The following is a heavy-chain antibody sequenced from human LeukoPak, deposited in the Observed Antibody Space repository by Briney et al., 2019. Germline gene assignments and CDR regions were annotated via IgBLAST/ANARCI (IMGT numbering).Heavy chain of an antibody. Sequence: GGSLRLSCAASGFTFSSYSMNWVRQAPGKGLEWVSSISSSSSYIYYADSVKGRFTISRDNAKNSLYLKMNSLRAEDTAVYYCARGTDEYSSSSGWFDPWGQGTLVTVSS. CDR3: ARGTDEYSSSSGWFDP. V-gene: IGHV3-21*01. CDR1: GFTFSSYS. D-gene: IGHD6-6*01. CDR2: ISSSSSYI. J-gene: IGHJ5*02.